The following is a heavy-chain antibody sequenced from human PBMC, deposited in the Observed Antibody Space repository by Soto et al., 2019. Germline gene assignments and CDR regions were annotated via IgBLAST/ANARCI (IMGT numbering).Heavy chain of an antibody. CDR2: IYYSGST. J-gene: IGHJ6*02. CDR3: ASLLRPDYIYYGMDV. CDR1: GGSISSGGYY. D-gene: IGHD1-26*01. V-gene: IGHV4-31*03. Sequence: PSTTLSLTCTFSGGSISSGGYYWSWIRQHPGKGLEWIGYIYYSGSTYYNPSLKSRVTISVDTSKNQFSLKLSSVTAADTAVYYCASLLRPDYIYYGMDVWGQGTTVTVSS.